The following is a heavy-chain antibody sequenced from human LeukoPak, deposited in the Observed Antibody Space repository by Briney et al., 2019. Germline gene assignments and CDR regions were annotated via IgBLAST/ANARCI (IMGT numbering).Heavy chain of an antibody. CDR3: ARDAVTRVWFDP. J-gene: IGHJ5*02. Sequence: PSETLSLTCAVSGYSITSGYYWGWIRQPPGKGLEWIGSINHSGSTYYNPSLKSRVTISVDTSKNQFSLKLNSVTAADTAVYYCARDAVTRVWFDPWGQGTLIIVSS. V-gene: IGHV4-38-2*02. D-gene: IGHD3-16*01. CDR2: INHSGST. CDR1: GYSITSGYY.